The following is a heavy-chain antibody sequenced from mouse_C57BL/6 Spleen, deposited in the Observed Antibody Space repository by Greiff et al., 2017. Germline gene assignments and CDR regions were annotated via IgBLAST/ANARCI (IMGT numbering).Heavy chain of an antibody. CDR1: GFTFSDYG. CDR3: ARQGYGSREYWYFDV. V-gene: IGHV5-15*01. CDR2: ISNLAYSI. D-gene: IGHD1-1*01. J-gene: IGHJ1*03. Sequence: DVMLVESGGGLVQPGGSLKLSCAASGFTFSDYGMAWVRQAPRKGPEWVAFISNLAYSIYYADTVTGRFTISRENAKNTLYLEMSSLRSEDTAMYYCARQGYGSREYWYFDVWGTGTTVTVSS.